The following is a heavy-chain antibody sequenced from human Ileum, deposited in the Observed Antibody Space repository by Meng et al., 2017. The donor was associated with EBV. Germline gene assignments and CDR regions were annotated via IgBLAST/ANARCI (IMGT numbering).Heavy chain of an antibody. J-gene: IGHJ4*02. CDR3: ARAHPVVYFFDY. D-gene: IGHD4-23*01. Sequence: QRQLKESGSGLVKPSQTLSLTCAVSGGSISSGGHSWSWIRQPPGKGLEWIGDIQHSGSTYYNPSLKSRVTISVDRSRNQFSLKLSSVTAADTAVYYCARAHPVVYFFDYWGQGTLVTVS. CDR2: IQHSGST. V-gene: IGHV4-30-2*01. CDR1: GGSISSGGHS.